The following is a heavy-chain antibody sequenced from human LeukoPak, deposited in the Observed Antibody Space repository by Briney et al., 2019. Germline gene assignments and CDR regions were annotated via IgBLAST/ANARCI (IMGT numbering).Heavy chain of an antibody. CDR2: ISGSGGKT. J-gene: IGHJ4*02. CDR1: GFTFSSYA. CDR3: AKDTAQGYTYGTIEQDY. Sequence: GGSLRLSCAASGFTFSSYAMSWVRQAPGKGLEWVSVISGSGGKTYYADSVKGRFTISRDNSKNTVYLQMNSLRAEDSAVYYCAKDTAQGYTYGTIEQDYWGQGTRVTVSS. D-gene: IGHD5-18*01. V-gene: IGHV3-23*01.